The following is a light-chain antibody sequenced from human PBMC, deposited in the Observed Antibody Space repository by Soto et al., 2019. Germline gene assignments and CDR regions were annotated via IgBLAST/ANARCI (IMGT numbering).Light chain of an antibody. V-gene: IGLV2-23*01. Sequence: QSALTQTVSVFQSPGQSIMISCTGTSSDVGSYVFVSWYQQYQGKTPKLMIYEGSKRPPGVSDRFSGSKSGNTASLTISGLQAGDEADYCCCSYASGGDRFGG. J-gene: IGLJ7*01. CDR2: EGS. CDR1: SSDVGSYVF. CDR3: CSYASGGDR.